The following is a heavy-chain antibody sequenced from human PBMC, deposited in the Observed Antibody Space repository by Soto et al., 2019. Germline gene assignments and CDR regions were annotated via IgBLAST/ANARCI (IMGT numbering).Heavy chain of an antibody. CDR3: ARGPLGWFDP. CDR1: GFTVSSNY. J-gene: IGHJ5*02. Sequence: EVQLVESGGGLIQPGGSLRLSCAASGFTVSSNYLSWVRQAPGKGLEWVSLIYSGGSTYYADSMKGRFTISRDNSNNTVYLQMNTLRAEDTAVYYCARGPLGWFDPWGQGTLVTVSS. CDR2: IYSGGST. V-gene: IGHV3-53*01.